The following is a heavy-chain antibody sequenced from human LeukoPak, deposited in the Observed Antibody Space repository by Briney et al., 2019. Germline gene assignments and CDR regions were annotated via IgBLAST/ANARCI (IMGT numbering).Heavy chain of an antibody. J-gene: IGHJ4*02. Sequence: SETLSLTCAVYGGSFSGYYWSWLRQPPGKGLVWIGEINHSGSTNYNPSLKSRVTISVDTSKNQFSLKLSSVTAADTAVYYCARTFRESYYDFWSGYSTLDYWGQGTLVTVSS. CDR1: GGSFSGYY. CDR3: ARTFRESYYDFWSGYSTLDY. V-gene: IGHV4-34*01. D-gene: IGHD3-3*01. CDR2: INHSGST.